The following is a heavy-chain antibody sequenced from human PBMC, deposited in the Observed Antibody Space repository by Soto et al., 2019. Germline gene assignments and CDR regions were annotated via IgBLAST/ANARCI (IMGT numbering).Heavy chain of an antibody. J-gene: IGHJ4*02. Sequence: QLQLQESGPGLVKPSETLSLTCTVSGGSISSSSYYWGWIRQPPGKGLEWIGSIYYSGSTYYNPSLKSRVTLSVATSKNQFSLKLSSVTAADTAVYSCARMPTVTANYFDYWGQGTLVTVSS. CDR3: ARMPTVTANYFDY. CDR1: GGSISSSSYY. CDR2: IYYSGST. D-gene: IGHD4-17*01. V-gene: IGHV4-39*01.